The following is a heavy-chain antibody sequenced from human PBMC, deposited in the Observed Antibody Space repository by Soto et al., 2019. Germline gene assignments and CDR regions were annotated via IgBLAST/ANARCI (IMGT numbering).Heavy chain of an antibody. J-gene: IGHJ4*02. V-gene: IGHV1-18*01. Sequence: QVQLAQSGGEVKKLGASLKVSCKASGYTFTNYGISWVRQAPGQGLGWMGWISPYNGHTNSAQKFQDRMSMTTDTSTATAYMELRSLRTADTAVYYCARDHPFIVATMSIDFWGQGTLVSVSS. D-gene: IGHD5-12*01. CDR2: ISPYNGHT. CDR1: GYTFTNYG. CDR3: ARDHPFIVATMSIDF.